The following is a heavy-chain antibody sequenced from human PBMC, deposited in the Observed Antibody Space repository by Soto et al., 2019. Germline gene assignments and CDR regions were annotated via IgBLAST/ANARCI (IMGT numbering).Heavy chain of an antibody. Sequence: QVQLQESGPGLVKPSQTLSLTCTVSGGSISSINYYWSWIRQHPEKGLEWIGYISYSGSTFYNSSLKSRVTISLYTSKNQFSLKLTSVTAADTAIYYCARSAQWDGFDPWGQGTMVTVSS. D-gene: IGHD2-8*01. CDR1: GGSISSINYY. CDR3: ARSAQWDGFDP. CDR2: ISYSGST. V-gene: IGHV4-31*03. J-gene: IGHJ3*01.